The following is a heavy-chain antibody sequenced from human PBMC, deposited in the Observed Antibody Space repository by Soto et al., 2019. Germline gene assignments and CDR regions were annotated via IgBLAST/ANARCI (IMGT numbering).Heavy chain of an antibody. D-gene: IGHD3-10*01. J-gene: IGHJ4*02. CDR3: ARDIPAIWFGELFDY. V-gene: IGHV1-18*01. CDR1: GYTFTRYG. Sequence: QVQLVQSGAEVKKHGASVKVSCKASGYTFTRYGISWVRQAPGQGLEWMGWISAYNGNKNYAPKLQGRVTMTTDTSTSTAYMELRSLRSDDTAVYYCARDIPAIWFGELFDYWGQGTLVTFSS. CDR2: ISAYNGNK.